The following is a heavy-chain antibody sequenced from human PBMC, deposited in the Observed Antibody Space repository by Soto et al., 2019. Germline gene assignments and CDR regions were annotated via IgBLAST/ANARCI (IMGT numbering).Heavy chain of an antibody. D-gene: IGHD4-17*01. CDR3: ARDHGDYPRGYYYYYGMDV. V-gene: IGHV1-18*01. Sequence: ASVKVSCKASGYTFTSYGISWVRQAPGQGLEWMGWISAYNGNTNYAQKLQGRVTMTTDTSTSTAYMELRSLRSDDTAVYYCARDHGDYPRGYYYYYGMDVWGQGTTVTVSS. CDR2: ISAYNGNT. CDR1: GYTFTSYG. J-gene: IGHJ6*02.